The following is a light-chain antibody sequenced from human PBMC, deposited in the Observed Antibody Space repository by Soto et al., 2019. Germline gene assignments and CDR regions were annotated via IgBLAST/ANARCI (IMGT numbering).Light chain of an antibody. V-gene: IGKV4-1*01. CDR3: QQYESTPPT. CDR2: CAS. CDR1: QSVLYSSNNKNY. Sequence: DIVMTQSPDSLAVSLGERATINCKSSQSVLYSSNNKNYLAWYQQRPGQPPKLLIYCASTRASGVPDRFSGSGSGSDFTLTITSLQAEDVAVYYCQQYESTPPTFGQGTKLEIK. J-gene: IGKJ2*01.